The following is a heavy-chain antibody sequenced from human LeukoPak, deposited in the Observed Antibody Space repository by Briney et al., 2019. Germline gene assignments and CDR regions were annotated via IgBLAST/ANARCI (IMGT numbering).Heavy chain of an antibody. J-gene: IGHJ6*03. Sequence: SVKVSCKASGGTFIRYAISWVGQAPGQGGEWMGAIIPIFGTANYAQKFQGRVTITTDESTSTAYMELSSLRSEDTAVYYCARGIRYYYYMDVWGKGTTVTVSS. CDR3: ARGIRYYYYMDV. CDR2: IIPIFGTA. V-gene: IGHV1-69*05. CDR1: GGTFIRYA.